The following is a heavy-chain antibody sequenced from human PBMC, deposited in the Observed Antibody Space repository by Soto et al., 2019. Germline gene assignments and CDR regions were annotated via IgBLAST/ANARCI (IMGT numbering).Heavy chain of an antibody. Sequence: PSETLRLSCAASGFTFSNYAMAWVRQAPGKGLEYVSSITGSGEGTYYAGSVKGRFTISRDNSKNTLYVQMHSLRVEDTAIYYCAKWTDTVVEAALDGGAFDIWGQGTMVTVSS. V-gene: IGHV3-23*01. CDR1: GFTFSNYA. D-gene: IGHD2-2*01. CDR2: ITGSGEGT. CDR3: AKWTDTVVEAALDGGAFDI. J-gene: IGHJ3*02.